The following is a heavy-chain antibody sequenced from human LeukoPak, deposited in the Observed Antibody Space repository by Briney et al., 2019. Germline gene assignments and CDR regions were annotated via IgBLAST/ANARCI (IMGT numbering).Heavy chain of an antibody. Sequence: ASAKVSCKASGYTFTSYGISWVRQAPGQGLEWMGWISAYNGNTNYAQKLQGRVKITADETTTTAYLELTSLRSEDTAVYYCAGSGRFDCWGQGTLVTVSS. CDR2: ISAYNGNT. V-gene: IGHV1-18*01. D-gene: IGHD1-26*01. CDR3: AGSGRFDC. J-gene: IGHJ4*02. CDR1: GYTFTSYG.